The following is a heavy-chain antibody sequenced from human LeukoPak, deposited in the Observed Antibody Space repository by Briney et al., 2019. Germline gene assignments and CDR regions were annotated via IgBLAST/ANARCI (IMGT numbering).Heavy chain of an antibody. J-gene: IGHJ3*02. CDR1: GYTFTSYG. CDR3: ASRGSYYDAFDI. D-gene: IGHD1-26*01. CDR2: ISAYNGNT. Sequence: ASVKVSCKASGYTFTSYGISWVRQAPGQGLEWMGWISAYNGNTNYAQKLQGRVTMTTDTSTSTAYMELRSLRSDGTAVYYCASRGSYYDAFDIWGQGTMVTVSS. V-gene: IGHV1-18*01.